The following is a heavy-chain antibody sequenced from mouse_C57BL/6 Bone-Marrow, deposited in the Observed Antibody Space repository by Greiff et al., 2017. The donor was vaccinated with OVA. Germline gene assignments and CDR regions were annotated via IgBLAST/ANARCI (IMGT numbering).Heavy chain of an antibody. V-gene: IGHV5-17*01. Sequence: EVMLVESGGGLVKPGGSLKLSCAASGFTFSDYGMHWVRQAPEKGLEWVAYISSGSSTIYYADTVKGRFTISRDNAKNTLFLQMTSLRSEDTAMYYCARRYGSLDYGGQGTTLTVSS. D-gene: IGHD1-1*01. CDR3: ARRYGSLDY. CDR2: ISSGSSTI. J-gene: IGHJ2*01. CDR1: GFTFSDYG.